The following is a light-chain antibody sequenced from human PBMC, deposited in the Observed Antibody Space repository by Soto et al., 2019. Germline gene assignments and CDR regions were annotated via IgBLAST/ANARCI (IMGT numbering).Light chain of an antibody. Sequence: EIVMTPSAAAMSVSRGQRATLSCRASQSGGRNLARYQQIPSQPPRLLIYGAFTRDSGIPARFSVSGSGTEFTHTISSVQSEDFSVYYCQQYNNWPLEFTFGQGTKLEIK. V-gene: IGKV3-15*01. CDR1: QSGGRN. J-gene: IGKJ2*01. CDR2: GAF. CDR3: QQYNNWPLEFT.